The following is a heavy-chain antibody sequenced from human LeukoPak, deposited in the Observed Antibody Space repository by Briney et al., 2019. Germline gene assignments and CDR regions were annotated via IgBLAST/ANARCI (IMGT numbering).Heavy chain of an antibody. CDR1: GFSLSTSGMC. J-gene: IGHJ5*02. V-gene: IGHV2-70*11. CDR3: ARVHYYGSGSYAVHP. D-gene: IGHD3-10*01. CDR2: IDWDDDK. Sequence: SGPALVKPTQTLTLTCTFSGFSLSTSGMCVSWIRQPPGKALEWLARIDWDDDKYYSTSLKTRLTISKDTSKNQVVLTMTNMDPVDTATYYCARVHYYGSGSYAVHPWGQGNLVTVSS.